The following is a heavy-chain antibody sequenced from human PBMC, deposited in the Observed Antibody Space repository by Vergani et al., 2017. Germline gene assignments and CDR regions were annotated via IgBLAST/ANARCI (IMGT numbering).Heavy chain of an antibody. V-gene: IGHV6-1*01. CDR3: ASDREVAAAGRNYFDV. CDR2: TYYRSKWYN. CDR1: GDSVSSNSAA. Sequence: QVQLQQSGPGLVKPSQTLSLTCAISGDSVSSNSAAWNWIRQSPSRGLEWLGRTYYRSKWYNDYAVSVKSRITINPDTSKNQFSLQLNSVTPEDAAVYYCASDREVAAAGRNYFDVWGQGTLVTVSS. J-gene: IGHJ4*01. D-gene: IGHD6-13*01.